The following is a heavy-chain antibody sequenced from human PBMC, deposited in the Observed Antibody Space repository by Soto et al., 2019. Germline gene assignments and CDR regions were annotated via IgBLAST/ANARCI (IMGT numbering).Heavy chain of an antibody. D-gene: IGHD6-19*01. J-gene: IGHJ6*01. CDR2: VSGSGSTI. Sequence: EEILVESGGGLVQPGGSLRLSCAASGFSLSGYEMNWVRQAPGWRLEWVAYVSGSGSTIYYAESVKGRFTNSRDDARNLLSLQMYSLRGVETAVYDYTRYGVSISEAGRTCTGMDVWVQGATDTVAS. V-gene: IGHV3-48*03. CDR1: GFSLSGYE. CDR3: TRYGVSISEAGRTCTGMDV.